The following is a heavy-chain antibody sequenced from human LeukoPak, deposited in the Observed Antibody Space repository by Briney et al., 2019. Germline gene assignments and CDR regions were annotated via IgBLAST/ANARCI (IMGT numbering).Heavy chain of an antibody. CDR3: ARVTGYMIEDYFDY. J-gene: IGHJ4*02. V-gene: IGHV4-59*01. CDR1: GGSISSYY. CDR2: IYYSGST. Sequence: SETLSLTCTVSGGSISSYYWSWIRQPPGKGLEWIGYIYYSGSTNYKPSLKSRVTILVETSKNQFSLKLRSVTAADTAVYYCARVTGYMIEDYFDYWGQGTLVTVSS. D-gene: IGHD3-22*01.